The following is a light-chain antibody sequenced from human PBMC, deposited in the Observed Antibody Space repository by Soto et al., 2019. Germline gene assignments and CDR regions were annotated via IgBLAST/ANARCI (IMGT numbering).Light chain of an antibody. Sequence: QLVLTQSPSASASLGASVKLTCTLSSGHSSYAIAWHQQQPEKGPRYLMKLNSDGSHSKGDGIPDRFSGSSSGAERYLTISGLQSEDEADYYGQTWGTGIGVFGGGTKVTAL. CDR3: QTWGTGIGV. V-gene: IGLV4-69*01. CDR2: LNSDGSH. J-gene: IGLJ2*01. CDR1: SGHSSYA.